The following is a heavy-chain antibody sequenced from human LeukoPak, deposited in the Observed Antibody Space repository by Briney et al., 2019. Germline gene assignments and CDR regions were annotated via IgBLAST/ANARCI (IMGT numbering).Heavy chain of an antibody. V-gene: IGHV4-34*01. D-gene: IGHD6-13*01. Sequence: PSETLSLTCAVYGGSFSGNYWSWIRQPPGKGLEWIGEINHSGSTNYNPSLKSRVTISVDTSKNQFSLKLSSVTAADTAVYYCARDPYIAAAGPFALDYWGQGTLVTVSS. CDR3: ARDPYIAAAGPFALDY. J-gene: IGHJ4*02. CDR2: INHSGST. CDR1: GGSFSGNY.